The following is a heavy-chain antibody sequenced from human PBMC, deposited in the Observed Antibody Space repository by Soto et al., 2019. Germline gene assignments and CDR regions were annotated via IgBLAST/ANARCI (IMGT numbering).Heavy chain of an antibody. V-gene: IGHV3-30*18. CDR2: VSHDGRNT. Sequence: VQLVESGGGVVQPGRSLRLSCAASGFTFSDYAMHWVRQAPGKGLEWVAVVSHDGRNTHYADSVKGRFNIARHSSKNTFTLEMTSLRAEDTAVYYCAKGGRQWLVTSDFNYWGQGALVNVSS. CDR1: GFTFSDYA. D-gene: IGHD6-19*01. CDR3: AKGGRQWLVTSDFNY. J-gene: IGHJ4*02.